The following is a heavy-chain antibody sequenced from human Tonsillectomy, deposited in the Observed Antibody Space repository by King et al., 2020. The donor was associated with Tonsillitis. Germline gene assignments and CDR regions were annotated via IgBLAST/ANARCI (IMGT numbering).Heavy chain of an antibody. CDR1: GYTFTNYY. CDR3: ARDLTDYYDSSGYFWAGYFDY. D-gene: IGHD3-22*01. V-gene: IGHV1-46*01. Sequence: VQLVESGAEVKKPGASVKVSCKASGYTFTNYYIHWVRQAPGQGLEWMGIINPSGGSTSYAQKFQGRVTMTRDTSTSSVYMELSSLRSEDTAVYYCARDLTDYYDSSGYFWAGYFDYWGQGTLVTVSS. J-gene: IGHJ4*02. CDR2: INPSGGST.